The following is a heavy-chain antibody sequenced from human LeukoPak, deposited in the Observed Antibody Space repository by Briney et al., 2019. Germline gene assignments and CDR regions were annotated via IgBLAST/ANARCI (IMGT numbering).Heavy chain of an antibody. V-gene: IGHV3-20*04. CDR1: GFTFDDYG. Sequence: GGSLRLSCAASGFTFDDYGMNWVRQAPGKGLEWVSGINWNGGNTGYAGSVKGRFTISRDNAKNSLYLQMNSLRAEDTAVYYCARTAYSSSWYYFDYWGQGTLVTVSS. CDR2: INWNGGNT. J-gene: IGHJ4*02. D-gene: IGHD6-13*01. CDR3: ARTAYSSSWYYFDY.